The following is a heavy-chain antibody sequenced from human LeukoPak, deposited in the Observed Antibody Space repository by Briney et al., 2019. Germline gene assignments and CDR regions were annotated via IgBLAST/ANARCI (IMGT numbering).Heavy chain of an antibody. CDR2: VHRSGST. Sequence: PSETLSLTCSVSGYSISRGYHWGWIRQPPGKGLEWIGSVHRSGSTYYNPSLKSRVTISADTSKNQFSLKLSPVAAADTAVYYCTRDDWNPDFWGQGNLVTVSS. D-gene: IGHD1-1*01. CDR3: TRDDWNPDF. V-gene: IGHV4-38-2*02. CDR1: GYSISRGYH. J-gene: IGHJ4*02.